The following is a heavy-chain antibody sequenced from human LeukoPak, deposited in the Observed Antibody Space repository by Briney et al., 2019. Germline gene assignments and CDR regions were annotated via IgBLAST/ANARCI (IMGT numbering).Heavy chain of an antibody. Sequence: ASVKVSCKASGYTFTGYYMHWVRQAPGQGLEWMGWINPNSGGTNYAQKFQGRVTMTRDTSISTAYMELSRLRSDDTAVYYCASPALYSSGCFDYWGQGTLVTVSS. D-gene: IGHD6-19*01. V-gene: IGHV1-2*02. CDR3: ASPALYSSGCFDY. J-gene: IGHJ4*02. CDR1: GYTFTGYY. CDR2: INPNSGGT.